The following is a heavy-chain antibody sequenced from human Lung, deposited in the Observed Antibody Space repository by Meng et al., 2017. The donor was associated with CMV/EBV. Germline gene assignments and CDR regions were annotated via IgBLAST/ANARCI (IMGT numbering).Heavy chain of an antibody. J-gene: IGHJ5*02. V-gene: IGHV3-66*02. CDR1: VFAFISDY. Sequence: ASVFAFISDYFGWVRHAPGKGLEWVSLAYTGISTYYADSVKGRFTISRDNSKNMVHLHMNNLRVEDTAVYYCARAVESTGWPEWFDPWGQGTLVTVSS. D-gene: IGHD2-2*01. CDR3: ARAVESTGWPEWFDP. CDR2: AYTGIST.